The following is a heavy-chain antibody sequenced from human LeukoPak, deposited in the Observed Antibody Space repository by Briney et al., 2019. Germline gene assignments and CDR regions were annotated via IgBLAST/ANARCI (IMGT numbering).Heavy chain of an antibody. J-gene: IGHJ4*02. CDR1: GFTVSSNY. CDR2: IYSGGST. CDR3: ARETGGNWDRIDY. Sequence: GGSLRLSCAASGFTVSSNYMSWVRQAPGKGLEWVSVIYSGGSTYYADSVKGRFTISRDNSKNTLYLQMNSLRAEDTAVYYCARETGGNWDRIDYWGQGTLVTVSS. D-gene: IGHD1/OR15-1a*01. V-gene: IGHV3-53*01.